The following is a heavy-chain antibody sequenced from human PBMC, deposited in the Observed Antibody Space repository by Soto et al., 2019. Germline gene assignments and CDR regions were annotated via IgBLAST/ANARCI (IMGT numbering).Heavy chain of an antibody. CDR3: ARISGYSYGLPPYFDY. CDR1: GGSVSSGSYY. V-gene: IGHV4-61*01. D-gene: IGHD5-18*01. J-gene: IGHJ4*02. Sequence: QVQLQESGPGLVKPSETLSLTCTVSGGSVSSGSYYWSWIRQPPGKGLEWIGYIYYSGSTNYNPSLKSRVTISVDTSKNQFSLMLSSVTAADTAVYYCARISGYSYGLPPYFDYWGQGTLVTVSS. CDR2: IYYSGST.